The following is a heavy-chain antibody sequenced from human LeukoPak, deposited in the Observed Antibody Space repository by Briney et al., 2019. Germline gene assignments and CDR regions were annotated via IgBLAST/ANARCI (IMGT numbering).Heavy chain of an antibody. V-gene: IGHV1-2*02. CDR3: ARDRGGYSAFDM. J-gene: IGHJ3*02. Sequence: ASVKVSCKASGFTFSGYYMYWVRQAPGQGLEWMGWINPNSGGTNYAQKFQGRVTMTGDTSISTVYMELSRLRSDDTAVYYCARDRGGYSAFDMWGQGTMVTVSS. D-gene: IGHD3-22*01. CDR2: INPNSGGT. CDR1: GFTFSGYY.